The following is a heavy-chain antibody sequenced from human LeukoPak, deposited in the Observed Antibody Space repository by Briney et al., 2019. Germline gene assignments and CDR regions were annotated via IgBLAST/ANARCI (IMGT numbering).Heavy chain of an antibody. Sequence: GSLRLSCAASGFTFSSYAMSWVRQPPGKGLEWIGEIFESGSTNYNPSLKSRVTISVDKSKNQFSLKLSSVSAADTAVYFCARYIVVAGTGTFDIWGQGTTVTVSS. J-gene: IGHJ3*02. D-gene: IGHD6-19*01. V-gene: IGHV4-4*01. CDR2: IFESGST. CDR1: GFTFSSYAM. CDR3: ARYIVVAGTGTFDI.